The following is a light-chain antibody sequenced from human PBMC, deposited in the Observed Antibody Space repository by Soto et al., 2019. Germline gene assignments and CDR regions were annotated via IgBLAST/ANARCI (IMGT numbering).Light chain of an antibody. Sequence: SYELTQPPSVSVSPGQTASITCSGDSLRNKYVSWYQQKPGQSPVLVIYLDTKRPSGIPERFSGSYSGDTATLTISGTQAMDEADYYCQAWDSNTVVFGGGTKLTVL. J-gene: IGLJ2*01. CDR3: QAWDSNTVV. CDR2: LDT. CDR1: SLRNKY. V-gene: IGLV3-1*01.